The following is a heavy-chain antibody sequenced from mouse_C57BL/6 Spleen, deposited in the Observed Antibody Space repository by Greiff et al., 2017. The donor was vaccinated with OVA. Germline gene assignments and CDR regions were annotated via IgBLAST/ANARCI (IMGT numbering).Heavy chain of an antibody. V-gene: IGHV3-6*01. D-gene: IGHD1-1*01. CDR1: GYSITSGYY. CDR2: ISYDGSN. Sequence: EVKVEESGPGLVKPSQSLSLTCSVTGYSITSGYYWNWIRQFPGNKLEWMGYISYDGSNNYNPSLKNRISITRDTSKNQCFLKFNSVTTEDTATYYCAREDYGSIAYWGQGTLVTVSA. CDR3: AREDYGSIAY. J-gene: IGHJ3*01.